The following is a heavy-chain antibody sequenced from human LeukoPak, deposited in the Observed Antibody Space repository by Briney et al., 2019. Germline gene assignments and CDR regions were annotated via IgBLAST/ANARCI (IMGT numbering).Heavy chain of an antibody. V-gene: IGHV4-59*01. Sequence: SETLSPTCTVSGYSISSYYWSWIRQPPGKGLEGCGSIYYTGGTNYSPSIKGRITISVVTSKSQFSLRLSSVTAEDTAVYYCGREGIPYSPAPYYFDYWGQGNLVTVSS. CDR2: IYYTGGT. D-gene: IGHD3-9*01. J-gene: IGHJ4*02. CDR3: GREGIPYSPAPYYFDY. CDR1: GYSISSYY.